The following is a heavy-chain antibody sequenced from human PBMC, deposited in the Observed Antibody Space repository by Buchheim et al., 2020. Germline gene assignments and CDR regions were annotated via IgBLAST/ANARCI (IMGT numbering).Heavy chain of an antibody. CDR3: ARNIAGIAAAGHYYYGMDV. V-gene: IGHV1-2*04. D-gene: IGHD6-13*01. Sequence: QVQLVQSGAEVKKPGASVKVSCKASGYTFTGYYMHWVRQAPGQGLEWMGWINPNSGGTNYAQKFQGWVTMIRDTSISTAYMELSRLRSDDTAVYYCARNIAGIAAAGHYYYGMDVWGQGTT. CDR1: GYTFTGYY. J-gene: IGHJ6*02. CDR2: INPNSGGT.